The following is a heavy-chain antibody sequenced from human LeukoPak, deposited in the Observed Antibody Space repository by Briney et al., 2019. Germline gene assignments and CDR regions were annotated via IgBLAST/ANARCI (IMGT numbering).Heavy chain of an antibody. CDR1: GFTFSSYV. J-gene: IGHJ4*02. CDR3: AKSGSGWPFDY. D-gene: IGHD6-19*01. Sequence: PGGSLRLSCAASGFTFSSYVMSWVRQAPGKGLEWVSAISGSSSGTYYADSVKGRFTISRDNSKNTLYLQMNSLRAEDTALYYCAKSGSGWPFDYWGQRTLVTVSS. CDR2: ISGSSSGT. V-gene: IGHV3-23*01.